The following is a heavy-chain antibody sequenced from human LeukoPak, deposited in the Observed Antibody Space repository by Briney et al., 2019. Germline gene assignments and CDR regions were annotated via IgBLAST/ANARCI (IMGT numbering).Heavy chain of an antibody. Sequence: GGSLRLSCAASGFPLRNYAMSWVRQAPGKGLEWVSDINGSGGSTYYADSVKGRFTISRDNSKNTLYLQMNSLRAEDTAVYYCAKTNTPLYYYYMDVWGKGTTVTISS. CDR1: GFPLRNYA. CDR3: AKTNTPLYYYYMDV. CDR2: INGSGGST. V-gene: IGHV3-23*01. J-gene: IGHJ6*03.